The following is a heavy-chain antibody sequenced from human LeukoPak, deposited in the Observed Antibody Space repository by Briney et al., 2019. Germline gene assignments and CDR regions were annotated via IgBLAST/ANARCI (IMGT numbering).Heavy chain of an antibody. J-gene: IGHJ3*02. D-gene: IGHD3-9*01. V-gene: IGHV1-2*02. Sequence: ASVKVSCKASGYTFTGYYMHWVRQAPGQGLEWMGWINPNSGDTNYAQNFQGRVTITADESTSTAYMELSSLRSEDTAVYYCARDDGRYFDRLGHDAFDIWGQGTLVTVSS. CDR3: ARDDGRYFDRLGHDAFDI. CDR1: GYTFTGYY. CDR2: INPNSGDT.